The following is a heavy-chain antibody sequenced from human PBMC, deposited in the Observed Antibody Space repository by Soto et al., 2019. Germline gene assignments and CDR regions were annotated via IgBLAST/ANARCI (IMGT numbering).Heavy chain of an antibody. CDR2: ISGSGGST. D-gene: IGHD4-17*01. Sequence: GGSLRLSCAASGFTFSSYAMSWVRQAPGKGLEWVSAISGSGGSTYYADSVKGRFTISRDNSKNTLNLQMKSLRAEDMAVYYCAKAWSTVAKVYYFDYWGQGTLVTVSS. V-gene: IGHV3-23*01. J-gene: IGHJ4*02. CDR3: AKAWSTVAKVYYFDY. CDR1: GFTFSSYA.